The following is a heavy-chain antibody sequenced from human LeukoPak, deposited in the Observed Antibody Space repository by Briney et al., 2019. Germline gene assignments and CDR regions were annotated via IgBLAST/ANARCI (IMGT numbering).Heavy chain of an antibody. CDR2: INHSGST. Sequence: SETLSLTCAVYGGSFSGYYWSWIRQPPGKGLEWIGEINHSGSTNYNPSLKSRVTISVGTSKNQFSLKLSSVTAADTAVYYCARSAVRGVPNFDYWGQGTLVTVSS. CDR1: GGSFSGYY. CDR3: ARSAVRGVPNFDY. D-gene: IGHD3-10*01. J-gene: IGHJ4*02. V-gene: IGHV4-34*01.